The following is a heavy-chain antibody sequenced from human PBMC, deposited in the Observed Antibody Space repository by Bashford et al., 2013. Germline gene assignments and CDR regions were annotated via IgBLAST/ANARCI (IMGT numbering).Heavy chain of an antibody. V-gene: IGHV4-59*01. CDR1: GGSIESYS. J-gene: IGHJ4*02. CDR2: VSYGGST. CDR3: ARARAGYNYDPYYFDS. Sequence: SETLSLTCTVSGGSIESYSWTWIRQPPGRGLEWIGHVSYGGSTKYNPSLESRVTMSIDMWKNQFSLKLTSVTAADTAVYYCARARAGYNYDPYYFDSWAREPWSTVSS. D-gene: IGHD5-18*01.